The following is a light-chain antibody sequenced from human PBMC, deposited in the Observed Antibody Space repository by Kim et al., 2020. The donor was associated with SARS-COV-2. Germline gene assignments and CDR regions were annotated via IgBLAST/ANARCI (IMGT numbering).Light chain of an antibody. J-gene: IGKJ2*01. CDR3: QQYDNLLYT. Sequence: DIQMTQSPSSLSASVGDRVTITCQASQDISNYLNWYQQKPGKAPKLLIYDASNLETGVPSRFSGSGSGTDFTFTISSLQPEDIATYYCQQYDNLLYTLGQGNKLEL. V-gene: IGKV1-33*01. CDR1: QDISNY. CDR2: DAS.